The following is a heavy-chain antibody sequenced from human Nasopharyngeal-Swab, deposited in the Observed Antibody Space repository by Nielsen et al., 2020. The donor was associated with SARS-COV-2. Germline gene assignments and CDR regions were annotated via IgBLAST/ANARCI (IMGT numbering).Heavy chain of an antibody. D-gene: IGHD3-16*01. J-gene: IGHJ3*02. Sequence: SCAASGFTFSSYGMHWVRQAPGKGLEWVAVIWYDGSNKYYADSVKGRFTISRDNSKNTLYLQMNSLRAEDTAVYYCARDSLKEGAFDIWGQGTMVTVSS. CDR3: ARDSLKEGAFDI. CDR1: GFTFSSYG. V-gene: IGHV3-33*01. CDR2: IWYDGSNK.